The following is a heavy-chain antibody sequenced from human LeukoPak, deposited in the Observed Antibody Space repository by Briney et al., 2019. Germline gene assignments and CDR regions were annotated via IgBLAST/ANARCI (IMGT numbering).Heavy chain of an antibody. D-gene: IGHD1-26*01. V-gene: IGHV4-31*03. Sequence: SETLSLTCTVSGGSISSGGYSWSWIRQHPGKGLEWIGYIYYSGSTYYNPSLKSRVTISVDTSKNQFSLKLSSVTAADTAVYYCARDRGGGSIDYWGQGTLVTVSS. CDR3: ARDRGGGSIDY. CDR1: GGSISSGGYS. J-gene: IGHJ4*02. CDR2: IYYSGST.